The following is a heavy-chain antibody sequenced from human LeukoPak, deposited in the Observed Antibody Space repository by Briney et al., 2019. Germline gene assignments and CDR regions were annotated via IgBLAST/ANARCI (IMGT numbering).Heavy chain of an antibody. CDR2: ISWDGGST. Sequence: TGGSLRLSCAASGFTFNNYAMSWVRQAPGKGLEWVSLISWDGGSTYYGDSVKGRFTISRDNNKNSLYLQMNSLRTEDTALYYCVKDSRWGIVGFDYWGQGTLVTVSS. D-gene: IGHD3-22*01. CDR1: GFTFNNYA. J-gene: IGHJ4*02. CDR3: VKDSRWGIVGFDY. V-gene: IGHV3-43*01.